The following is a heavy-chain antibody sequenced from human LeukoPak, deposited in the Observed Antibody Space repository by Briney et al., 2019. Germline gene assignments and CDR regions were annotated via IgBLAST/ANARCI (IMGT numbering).Heavy chain of an antibody. CDR1: GFTFSTYW. V-gene: IGHV3-74*03. CDR3: ARGPPWGSSSWSPYFDY. CDR2: VRPEGTTT. Sequence: GGSLRLSCAASGFTFSTYWMHWVRQAPGKGLVWVSRVRPEGTTTAYADSVKGRFTISRDNAKNSLYLQMNSLRAEDMAVYYCARGPPWGSSSWSPYFDYWGQGTLVTVSS. J-gene: IGHJ4*02. D-gene: IGHD6-13*01.